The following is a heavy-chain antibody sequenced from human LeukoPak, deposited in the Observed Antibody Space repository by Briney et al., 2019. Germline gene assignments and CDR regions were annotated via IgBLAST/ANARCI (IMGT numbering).Heavy chain of an antibody. CDR1: GGSISSYY. CDR3: AKEIYCSSTNCHNSPLE. V-gene: IGHV4-59*01. D-gene: IGHD2-2*02. J-gene: IGHJ4*02. CDR2: IYYSGST. Sequence: NPSETLSLTCTVSGGSISSYYWSWIRQPPGKGLEWSGYIYYSGSTNYNPSLKSRATISVDTSKNQFSLKLTSVTAADTALYYCAKEIYCSSTNCHNSPLEWGQGTLVTVSS.